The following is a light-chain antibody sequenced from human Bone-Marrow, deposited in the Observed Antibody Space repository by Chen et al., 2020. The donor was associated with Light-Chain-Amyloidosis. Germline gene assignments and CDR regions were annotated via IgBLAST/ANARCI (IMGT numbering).Light chain of an antibody. Sequence: QSALTQPASVSGSPGLSVTISCTGPSGDVGTYNYVSRYQQHPGKAPKVMIYAVSNRPSGVSNRFSGSKSGNTASLTISGLQAEDEADYYCSSFTSSSSYVFGPGTKVTVL. V-gene: IGLV2-14*01. J-gene: IGLJ1*01. CDR1: SGDVGTYNY. CDR3: SSFTSSSSYV. CDR2: AVS.